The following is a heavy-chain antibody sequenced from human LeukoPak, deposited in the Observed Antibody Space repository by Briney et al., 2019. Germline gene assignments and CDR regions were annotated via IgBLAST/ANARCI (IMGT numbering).Heavy chain of an antibody. CDR2: MNPNSGNT. CDR3: ARGFFHDYGGNLYYYYYYMDV. J-gene: IGHJ6*03. V-gene: IGHV1-8*01. Sequence: GASVKVSCKASGYTFTSYDINWVRQATGQGLEWMGWMNPNSGNTGYAQKFQGRVTMTRNTSISTAYMELSSLRSEDTAVYYCARGFFHDYGGNLYYYYYYMDVWGKGTTVTISS. D-gene: IGHD4-23*01. CDR1: GYTFTSYD.